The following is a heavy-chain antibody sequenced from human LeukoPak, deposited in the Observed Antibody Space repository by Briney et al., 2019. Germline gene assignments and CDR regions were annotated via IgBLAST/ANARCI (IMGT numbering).Heavy chain of an antibody. J-gene: IGHJ5*02. CDR3: ARDRSHQRRFHSSGEENWFDP. Sequence: QAGGSLRLSCAASGFTFSSYAMSWVRQAPGKGLEWVSSISDSGSRTYHADSVKGRFTISRDNAKNSLYLQMNSLRAEDTAVYYCARDRSHQRRFHSSGEENWFDPWGQGTLVTVSS. CDR2: ISDSGSRT. CDR1: GFTFSSYA. V-gene: IGHV3-23*01. D-gene: IGHD6-25*01.